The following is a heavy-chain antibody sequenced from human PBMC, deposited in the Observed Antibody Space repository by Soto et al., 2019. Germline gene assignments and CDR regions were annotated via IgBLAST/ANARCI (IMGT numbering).Heavy chain of an antibody. CDR3: ARGRSYYGVGSLNWFDP. CDR1: GGPFSGYY. V-gene: IGHV4-34*01. CDR2: INHSGTT. D-gene: IGHD3-10*01. Sequence: QVQLQQWGAGLLKPSETLSLTCGVYGGPFSGYYWSWIRQPPGKGLEWIGEINHSGTTNYNPSLESRVTTSIDTSKNQFSLKLSSVTAADTAVYYCARGRSYYGVGSLNWFDPWGQGTLVTVSS. J-gene: IGHJ5*02.